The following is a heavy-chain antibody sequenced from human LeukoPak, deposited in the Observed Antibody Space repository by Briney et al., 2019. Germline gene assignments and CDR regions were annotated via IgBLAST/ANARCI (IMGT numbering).Heavy chain of an antibody. CDR1: GYTFTRYG. CDR3: ARDPSYIRGYSGYDLADY. CDR2: INPNSGGT. D-gene: IGHD5-12*01. V-gene: IGHV1-2*02. J-gene: IGHJ4*02. Sequence: GASVKVSCKASGYTFTRYGISWVRQAPGQGLEWMGWINPNSGGTNYAQKFQGRVTMTRDTSISTAYMELSRLRSDDTAVYYCARDPSYIRGYSGYDLADYWGQGTLVTVSS.